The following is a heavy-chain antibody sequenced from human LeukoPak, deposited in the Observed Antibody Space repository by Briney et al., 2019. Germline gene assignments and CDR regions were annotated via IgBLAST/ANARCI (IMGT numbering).Heavy chain of an antibody. D-gene: IGHD3-10*01. CDR3: ASTYYYGSGALDV. V-gene: IGHV4-30-4*08. CDR1: GGSFSGYY. J-gene: IGHJ6*02. Sequence: SETLSLTCAVYGGSFSGYYWSWIRQPPGKGLEWIGYIYYSGSTYYNPSLKSRVTISVDTSKNQFSLKLSSVTAADTAVYYCASTYYYGSGALDVWGQGTTVTVSS. CDR2: IYYSGST.